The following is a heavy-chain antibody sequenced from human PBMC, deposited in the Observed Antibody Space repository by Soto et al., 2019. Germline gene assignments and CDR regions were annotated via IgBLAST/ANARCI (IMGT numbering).Heavy chain of an antibody. V-gene: IGHV3-23*01. CDR2: ISGSGSNT. D-gene: IGHD2-15*01. CDR1: GFTFGSYA. Sequence: GGSLRLSCAASGFTFGSYAMTWVRQAPGKGLEWVSVISGSGSNTYYADSVKGRFTISRDNSKNSLYLQMNSLRAEDTAVYYCAARRYCSGGSCYCPDYWGQGTLVTVSS. J-gene: IGHJ4*02. CDR3: AARRYCSGGSCYCPDY.